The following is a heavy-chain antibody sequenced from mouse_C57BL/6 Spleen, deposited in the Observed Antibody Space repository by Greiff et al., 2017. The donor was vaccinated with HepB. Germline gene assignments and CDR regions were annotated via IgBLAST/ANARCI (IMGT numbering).Heavy chain of an antibody. D-gene: IGHD4-1*01. Sequence: VQLQQPGAELVRPGSSVKLSCKASGYTFTSYWMHWVKQRPIQGLECIGNIDPSDSETHYNQKFKDKATLTVDKSSSTAYMQLSSLTSEDSAVYYCAREGELGRSFAYWGQGTLVTVSA. CDR2: IDPSDSET. J-gene: IGHJ3*01. CDR3: AREGELGRSFAY. CDR1: GYTFTSYW. V-gene: IGHV1-52*01.